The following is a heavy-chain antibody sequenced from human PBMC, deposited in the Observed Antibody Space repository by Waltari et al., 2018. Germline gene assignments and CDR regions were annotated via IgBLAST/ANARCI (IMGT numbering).Heavy chain of an antibody. J-gene: IGHJ3*02. Sequence: EVQLVESGGGLVQPGGSLRLSCAASGFTFSSYEMSWVRQAPGRGLEWISYSSSSGSSIDEADSVKDRFTNARDNAQNSLHLKMNSLRVEDTAVYYCASSVEVYAFDIWGRGTMVTVSS. CDR2: SSSSGSSI. D-gene: IGHD4-17*01. CDR1: GFTFSSYE. V-gene: IGHV3-48*03. CDR3: ASSVEVYAFDI.